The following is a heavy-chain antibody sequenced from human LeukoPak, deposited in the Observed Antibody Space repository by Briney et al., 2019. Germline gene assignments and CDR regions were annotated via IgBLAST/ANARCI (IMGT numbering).Heavy chain of an antibody. J-gene: IGHJ4*02. CDR2: ITGSGDTT. Sequence: GGSLRLSCAASGFILRNYAMSWVRQAPGKGLQWVAAITGSGDTTYYGDSVMGRFTISRDNSKNTLYLEVNTLRAEDTAVYYCAKWGDYDILTGYYVSDFWGQGTLVTVSS. CDR3: AKWGDYDILTGYYVSDF. CDR1: GFILRNYA. D-gene: IGHD3-9*01. V-gene: IGHV3-23*01.